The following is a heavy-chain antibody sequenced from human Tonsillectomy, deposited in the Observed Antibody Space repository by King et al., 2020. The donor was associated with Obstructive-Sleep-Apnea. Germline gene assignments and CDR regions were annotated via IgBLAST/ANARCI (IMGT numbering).Heavy chain of an antibody. V-gene: IGHV3-72*01. CDR3: AREYSGSYYFSHGMDV. CDR2: TRNKANSYTT. CDR1: GFTFSDHY. J-gene: IGHJ6*02. Sequence: VQLVESGGGLVQPGGSLRLSCAASGFTFSDHYMDWVRQAPGKGLEWVGRTRNKANSYTTEYAASVKGRFTISRDDSKNSLYLQMNSLKTEDTAVYYCAREYSGSYYFSHGMDVWGQGTTVTVSS. D-gene: IGHD1-26*01.